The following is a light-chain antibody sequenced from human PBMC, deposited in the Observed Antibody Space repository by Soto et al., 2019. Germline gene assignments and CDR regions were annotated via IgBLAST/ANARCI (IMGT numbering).Light chain of an antibody. CDR1: TTDIGGYNY. J-gene: IGLJ3*02. CDR3: CSYAGSYTWV. CDR2: DVT. V-gene: IGLV2-11*01. Sequence: QSVLTQPRSVSGSPGQSVTISCAGSTTDIGGYNYVSWYQQYSGKAPKLMIYDVTKRPSGVPGRFSDSKSGNTASLSISGLQAEDEADYHCCSYAGSYTWVCGGGTKLTVL.